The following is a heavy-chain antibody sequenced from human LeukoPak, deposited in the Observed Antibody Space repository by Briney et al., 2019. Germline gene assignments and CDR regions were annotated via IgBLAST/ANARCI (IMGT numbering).Heavy chain of an antibody. D-gene: IGHD3-3*01. CDR2: ISYDGSNK. J-gene: IGHJ4*02. CDR1: GFTFRSYG. Sequence: GGSLRLSCAASGFTFRSYGMHWVRQAPGKGLEWVAVISYDGSNKYYANSVKGRFTISRDNSKNTLYLQMNSLRAEDTAVYYCAKDLLVPPVYWGQGTLVTVSS. V-gene: IGHV3-30*18. CDR3: AKDLLVPPVY.